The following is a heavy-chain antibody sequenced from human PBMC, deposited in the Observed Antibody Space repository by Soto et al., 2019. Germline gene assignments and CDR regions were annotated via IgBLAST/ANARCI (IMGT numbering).Heavy chain of an antibody. Sequence: QVHLVQSGAEVKKPGASVKVSCKCSGYTFTSYGITWVRQAPGQGLEWMGWISAHNDNTGYAQKLQGIVTVTIDTSTSTAYMELRSLRSDDTAVDYCAKGRYGDYWGQGALVTVSP. V-gene: IGHV1-18*01. D-gene: IGHD1-1*01. CDR1: GYTFTSYG. CDR3: AKGRYGDY. J-gene: IGHJ4*02. CDR2: ISAHNDNT.